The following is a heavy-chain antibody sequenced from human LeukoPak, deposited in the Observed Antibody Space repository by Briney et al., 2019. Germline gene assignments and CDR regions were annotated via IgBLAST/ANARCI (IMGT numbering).Heavy chain of an antibody. CDR2: INHSGST. Sequence: KPSETLSLTCAVYGGSFSGYYWSWIRQPPGKGLEWIGEINHSGSTNYNPSLKSRVTISVDTSKNQFSLKLSSVTAADTAVYYCARQRGIAARRSWFDPWGQGTLVTVSS. V-gene: IGHV4-34*01. D-gene: IGHD6-6*01. CDR1: GGSFSGYY. J-gene: IGHJ5*02. CDR3: ARQRGIAARRSWFDP.